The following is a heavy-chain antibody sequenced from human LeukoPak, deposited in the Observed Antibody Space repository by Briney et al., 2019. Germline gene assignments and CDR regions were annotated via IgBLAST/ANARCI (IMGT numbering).Heavy chain of an antibody. CDR2: ISYDGSNK. Sequence: GGSLRLSCAASGFTFSSYAMHWVRQAPGKGLEWASVISYDGSNKYYADSVKGRFTISRDNSKHTLYLQTNSLRAEDTAVYYCARDSSGSYFDPHYFDYWGQGTLVTVSS. J-gene: IGHJ4*02. D-gene: IGHD1-26*01. CDR1: GFTFSSYA. CDR3: ARDSSGSYFDPHYFDY. V-gene: IGHV3-30-3*01.